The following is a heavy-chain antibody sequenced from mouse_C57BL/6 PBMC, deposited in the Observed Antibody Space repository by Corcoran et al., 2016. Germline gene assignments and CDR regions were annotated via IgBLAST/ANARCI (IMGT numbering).Heavy chain of an antibody. CDR1: GYTFTDYN. D-gene: IGHD2-1*01. CDR2: INPNNGGT. CDR3: AREGLYYYGNYGFAY. Sequence: EVQLQQSGPELVKPGASVKIPCKASGYTFTDYNMDWVKQSHGKSLEWIGDINPNNGGTIYNQKFKGKATLTVDKSSSTAYMELRSLTSEDTAVYYCAREGLYYYGNYGFAYWGQGTLVTVSA. V-gene: IGHV1-18*01. J-gene: IGHJ3*01.